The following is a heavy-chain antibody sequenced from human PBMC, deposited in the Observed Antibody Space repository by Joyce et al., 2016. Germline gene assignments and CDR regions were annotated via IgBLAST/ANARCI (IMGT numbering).Heavy chain of an antibody. CDR1: GFTFRNYA. Sequence: EVQLSESGGGLVQPGGSLRLSCAASGFTFRNYAMSWVRQAPGKGREWVSTISSGGDTTFQADTVKGRFTISRDNSKSTLHLHMSSLRAEDMATYYCAKTKGAVKTTIEYWGQGALVTVSS. CDR2: ISSGGDTT. J-gene: IGHJ4*02. V-gene: IGHV3-23*01. D-gene: IGHD1-1*01. CDR3: AKTKGAVKTTIEY.